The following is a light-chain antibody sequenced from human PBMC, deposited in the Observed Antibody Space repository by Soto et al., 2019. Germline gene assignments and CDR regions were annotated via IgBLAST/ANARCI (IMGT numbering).Light chain of an antibody. J-gene: IGKJ5*01. V-gene: IGKV1-9*01. Sequence: DIQMTQSPSSLSASVGDRVTITCQASHDIGSWFAWYQQKPGKVPKLLIYAASILQSGVPSRFSGSGSGTDFTLTISSLEPEDFAVYYCQQRSNWPLTFGQGTRLEIK. CDR1: HDIGSW. CDR2: AAS. CDR3: QQRSNWPLT.